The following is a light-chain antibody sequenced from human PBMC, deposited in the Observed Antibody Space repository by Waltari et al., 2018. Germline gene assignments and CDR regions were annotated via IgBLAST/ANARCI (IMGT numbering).Light chain of an antibody. CDR1: NLGTYS. CDR2: YDR. CDR3: HVWHPHVDPGV. V-gene: IGLV3-21*04. Sequence: SYVVTQPPSVSVAPGETATITCGGDNLGTYSVHWYQQKAGQAPVLVIFYDRDRPSGIPDRFSGSNSGNPATLTISRVEAGDEARYYCHVWHPHVDPGVFGTGTEVTVL. J-gene: IGLJ1*01.